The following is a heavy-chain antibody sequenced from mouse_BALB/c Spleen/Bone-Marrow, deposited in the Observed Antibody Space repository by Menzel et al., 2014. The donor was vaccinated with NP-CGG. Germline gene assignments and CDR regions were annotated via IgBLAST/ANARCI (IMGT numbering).Heavy chain of an antibody. V-gene: IGHV5-12-2*01. CDR3: ARGIYYYGSSCAY. D-gene: IGHD1-1*01. CDR2: ISNGGGST. Sequence: EVHLVESGGGLVQPGGSLKLSCAASGFTFSSYTMSWVRQAPEKRLEWVAYISNGGGSTYYPDTVKGRLTISRDNAKNTLYLQMSSLKSEDTAMYYCARGIYYYGSSCAYWGQGTLVTVSA. J-gene: IGHJ3*01. CDR1: GFTFSSYT.